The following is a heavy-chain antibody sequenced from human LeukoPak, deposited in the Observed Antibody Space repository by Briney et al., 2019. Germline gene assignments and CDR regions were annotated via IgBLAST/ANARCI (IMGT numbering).Heavy chain of an antibody. CDR1: GGSISSYY. Sequence: SETLSLTCTVSGGSISSYYWNWIRQPPGKGLEWIGYIYYSGSTNYNPSLKSRVTISVDTSKNQISLKLSSVTAADTAVYYCARTPLWFGREDAFDIWGQGTMVTVSS. D-gene: IGHD3-10*01. V-gene: IGHV4-59*01. CDR3: ARTPLWFGREDAFDI. J-gene: IGHJ3*02. CDR2: IYYSGST.